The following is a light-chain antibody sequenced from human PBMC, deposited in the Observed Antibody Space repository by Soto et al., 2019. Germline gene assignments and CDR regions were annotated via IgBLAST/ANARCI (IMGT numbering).Light chain of an antibody. J-gene: IGLJ3*02. V-gene: IGLV2-11*01. CDR3: CSYAGTDTLWV. CDR2: DVT. CDR1: SSDVGGYNF. Sequence: QSALTQPRSVSGSPGQSVTISCTGTSSDVGGYNFVSWCQQYPGKAPKLIIYDVTKRPSGVPDRFSGSKSGNTASLTISGLQAEDEADYYCCSYAGTDTLWVFGGGTQLTVL.